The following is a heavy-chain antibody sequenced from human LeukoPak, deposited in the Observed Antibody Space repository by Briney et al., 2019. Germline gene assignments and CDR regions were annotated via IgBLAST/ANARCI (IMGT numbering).Heavy chain of an antibody. D-gene: IGHD3-22*01. V-gene: IGHV3-33*01. CDR2: IWYDGTNK. J-gene: IGHJ4*02. CDR1: GFTFGSYG. CDR3: ARVIFNYDNSGLNY. Sequence: PGGSLRLSCAAAGFTFGSYGMTWVRQAPGKGLEWVANIWYDGTNKHYADSVKGRFTISRDNSKNTLYLQMDSLRAEDTAVYYCARVIFNYDNSGLNYWGQGTLVTVSS.